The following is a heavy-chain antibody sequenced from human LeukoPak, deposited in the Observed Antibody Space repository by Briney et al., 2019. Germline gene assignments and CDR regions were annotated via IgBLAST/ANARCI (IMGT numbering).Heavy chain of an antibody. D-gene: IGHD1-26*01. CDR1: GFTLSSYW. CDR2: IKQDGSEK. J-gene: IGHJ4*02. Sequence: GGSLRLSCAASGFTLSSYWMSWVRQAPGKGLEWVANIKQDGSEKYYVDSVKGRFTISRDNAKNSLYLQMNSLRAEDTAVYYCARKRGELLGGFDDYWGQGTLVTVSS. V-gene: IGHV3-7*01. CDR3: ARKRGELLGGFDDY.